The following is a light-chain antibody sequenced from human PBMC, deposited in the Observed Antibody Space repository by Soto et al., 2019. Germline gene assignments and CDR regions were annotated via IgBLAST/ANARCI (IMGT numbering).Light chain of an antibody. J-gene: IGKJ1*01. CDR3: QQGYSSPLT. V-gene: IGKV3-15*01. CDR2: DAS. Sequence: EIVMTQSPAALSVSPGERATLSCRASQSVSGKLAWYQQKPGQAPRLLIYDASTRATGIPARFSGSTSGTDFTLTISSLQPEDFATYYCQQGYSSPLTFGQGTKVDIK. CDR1: QSVSGK.